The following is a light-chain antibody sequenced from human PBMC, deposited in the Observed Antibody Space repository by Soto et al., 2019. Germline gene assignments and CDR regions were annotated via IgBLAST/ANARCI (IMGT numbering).Light chain of an antibody. J-gene: IGKJ1*01. V-gene: IGKV3-20*01. CDR1: QTVSSSF. Sequence: IVLTKSPGTLSLSPGERATLSCRASQTVSSSFLAWYQQKPGQAPRLLIYGASYRASGIPDRFSGSGSGTDFTLIITRLEPEDFAVYYCEQYGSSPPTFGQGTKVDIK. CDR2: GAS. CDR3: EQYGSSPPT.